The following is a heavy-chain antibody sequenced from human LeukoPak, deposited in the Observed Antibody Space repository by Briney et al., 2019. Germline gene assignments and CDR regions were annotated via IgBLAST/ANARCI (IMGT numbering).Heavy chain of an antibody. CDR1: GGSISSYH. J-gene: IGHJ1*01. CDR2: IYYSGTT. Sequence: PSETLSLTCTVSGGSISSYHWSWIRQPPGKGLEWIGYIYYSGTTDYNPSLKSRVTISLDTSKNQFSLNLSSVTAADTAVYYCARGVPGAIGYFQHWGQGTLVTVSS. D-gene: IGHD2-2*02. CDR3: ARGVPGAIGYFQH. V-gene: IGHV4-59*08.